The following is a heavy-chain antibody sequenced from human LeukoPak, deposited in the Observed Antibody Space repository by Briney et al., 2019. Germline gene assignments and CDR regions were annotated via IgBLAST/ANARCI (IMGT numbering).Heavy chain of an antibody. D-gene: IGHD2-2*01. Sequence: SENLSLTCAVYGGSFSGYYWSWIRQPPGKGLEWIGEINHSGSTNYNPSLKSRVTISVDTSKNQFSLKLSSVTAADTAVYYCASQGGQPAAFDYWGQGTLVTVSS. CDR1: GGSFSGYY. CDR2: INHSGST. J-gene: IGHJ4*02. V-gene: IGHV4-34*01. CDR3: ASQGGQPAAFDY.